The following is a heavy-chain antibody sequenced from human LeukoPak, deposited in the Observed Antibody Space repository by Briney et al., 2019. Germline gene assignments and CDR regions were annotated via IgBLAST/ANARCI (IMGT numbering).Heavy chain of an antibody. CDR2: INHSGST. CDR3: ARGGGRYCSSTSCYPDY. Sequence: SETLSLTCAFYGGSFSGYYWSWIRQPPGKGLEWIGEINHSGSTNYNPSLKSRVTISVDTSKNQFSLKLSSVTAADTAVYYCARGGGRYCSSTSCYPDYWGQGTLVTVSS. CDR1: GGSFSGYY. D-gene: IGHD2-2*01. V-gene: IGHV4-34*01. J-gene: IGHJ4*02.